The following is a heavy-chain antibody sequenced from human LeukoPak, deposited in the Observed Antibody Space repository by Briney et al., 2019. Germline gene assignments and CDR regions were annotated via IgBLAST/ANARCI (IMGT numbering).Heavy chain of an antibody. CDR2: ISASGDRT. D-gene: IGHD3-10*01. CDR3: AKNGEVLSWFDP. CDR1: GFTFSSYA. J-gene: IGHJ5*02. Sequence: GSLRLSCAASGFTFSSYAMSWVRQAPGRGLEWVSAISASGDRTYYADSVKGRFTISRDNSKNTLYLQMNSLRAEDTAVYSCAKNGEVLSWFDPWGQGTLVTVSS. V-gene: IGHV3-23*01.